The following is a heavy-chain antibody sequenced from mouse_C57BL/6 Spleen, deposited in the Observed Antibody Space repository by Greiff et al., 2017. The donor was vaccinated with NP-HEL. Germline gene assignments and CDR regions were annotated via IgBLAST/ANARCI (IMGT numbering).Heavy chain of an antibody. J-gene: IGHJ2*01. Sequence: EVQLQQSGPELVKPGASVKISCKASGYTFTDYYMNWVKQSHGKSLEWIGDINPNNGGTSYNQKFKGKATLTVDKSSSTAYMELRSLTSEDSAVYYCARFITTVVAPFDYWGQGTTLTVSS. CDR1: GYTFTDYY. V-gene: IGHV1-26*01. CDR2: INPNNGGT. CDR3: ARFITTVVAPFDY. D-gene: IGHD1-1*01.